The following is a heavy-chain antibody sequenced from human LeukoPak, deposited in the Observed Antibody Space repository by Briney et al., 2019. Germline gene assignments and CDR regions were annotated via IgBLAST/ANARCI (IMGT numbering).Heavy chain of an antibody. CDR2: IIPIFGTA. CDR3: ARGKRDGYNADH. D-gene: IGHD5-24*01. V-gene: IGHV1-69*05. J-gene: IGHJ4*02. Sequence: SVKVSCKASGGTFSSYAISWVRQAPGQGLEWMGGIIPIFGTANYAQKFQGRVTITTDESTSTAYMELSSLRSEDTAVYYCARGKRDGYNADHWGQGTLVTVSS. CDR1: GGTFSSYA.